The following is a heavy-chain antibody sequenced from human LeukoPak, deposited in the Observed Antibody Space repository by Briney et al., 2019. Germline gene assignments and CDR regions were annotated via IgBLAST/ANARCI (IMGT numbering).Heavy chain of an antibody. D-gene: IGHD5-24*01. V-gene: IGHV3-73*01. CDR1: GFTFSGSA. CDR3: STLDGYTDY. Sequence: PGGSLKLSCAASGFTFSGSAMHWVRQASGKGLEWVGRVGSRANTYATAYAASVKGRFTISRDDSKNTAYLQMNSLKTEDTAVYYCSTLDGYTDYWGQGTLVTVSS. J-gene: IGHJ4*02. CDR2: VGSRANTYAT.